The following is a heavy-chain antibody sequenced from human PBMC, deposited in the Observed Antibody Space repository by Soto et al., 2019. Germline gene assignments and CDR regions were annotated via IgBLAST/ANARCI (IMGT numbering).Heavy chain of an antibody. Sequence: LSLTCTVAGGSISSGGYYWSWIRQHPGKGLEWIGYIYYSGSTYYNPSLKSRVTISVDTSKNQFSLKLSSVTAADTAVYYCARVASNMVRGRWFDPWGQGTLVIVSS. CDR2: IYYSGST. CDR3: ARVASNMVRGRWFDP. D-gene: IGHD3-10*01. J-gene: IGHJ5*02. CDR1: GGSISSGGYY. V-gene: IGHV4-31*03.